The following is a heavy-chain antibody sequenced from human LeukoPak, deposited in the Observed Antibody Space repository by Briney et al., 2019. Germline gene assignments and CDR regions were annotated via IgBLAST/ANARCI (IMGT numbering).Heavy chain of an antibody. D-gene: IGHD6-19*01. V-gene: IGHV4-59*01. CDR2: IYYSGST. CDR1: GGSISSYY. J-gene: IGHJ4*02. CDR3: ASGIAVAGTDY. Sequence: SETLSLTCTVSGGSISSYYWSWIRQPSGKGLEWIGYIYYSGSTNYNPSLKSRVTISVDTSKNQFSLKLSSVTAADTAVYYCASGIAVAGTDYWGQGTLVTVSS.